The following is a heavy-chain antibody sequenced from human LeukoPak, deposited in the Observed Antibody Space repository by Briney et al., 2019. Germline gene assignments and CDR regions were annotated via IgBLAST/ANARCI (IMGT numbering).Heavy chain of an antibody. D-gene: IGHD4-17*01. J-gene: IGHJ4*02. V-gene: IGHV3-7*01. CDR2: IKQDGSEK. CDR3: ARDRDYAFDY. Sequence: GGSLRLSCAASGFTFGDTWMNWVRQAPGQGPEWVANIKQDGSEKFYVASVKGRFTISRDNAKNSLYLQMDSLRDEDTAVYYCARDRDYAFDYWGQGTLVTVSS. CDR1: GFTFGDTW.